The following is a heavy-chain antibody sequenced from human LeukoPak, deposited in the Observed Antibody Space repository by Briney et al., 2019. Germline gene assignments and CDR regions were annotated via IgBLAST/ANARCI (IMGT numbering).Heavy chain of an antibody. CDR3: ARDSAYGPFWDY. Sequence: SETLSLTCTVSGGSISSSSYYWSWTRQPAGKGLEWIGRIYTSGSTNYNPSLKSRVTISVDTSKNQFSLELSSVTAADTAVYYCARDSAYGPFWDYWGQGALVTVSS. CDR2: IYTSGST. J-gene: IGHJ4*02. D-gene: IGHD3-3*01. CDR1: GGSISSSSYY. V-gene: IGHV4-61*02.